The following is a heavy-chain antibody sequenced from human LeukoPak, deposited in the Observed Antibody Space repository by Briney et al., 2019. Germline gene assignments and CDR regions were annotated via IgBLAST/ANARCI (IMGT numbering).Heavy chain of an antibody. D-gene: IGHD3-16*01. V-gene: IGHV4-39*01. CDR3: ARRRHNYDYYDV. Sequence: YYCPSLKNRVIMSVDTSKNQFSLDLSPATAADTAIYYCARRRHNYDYYDVWGQGTRVTVSS. J-gene: IGHJ3*01.